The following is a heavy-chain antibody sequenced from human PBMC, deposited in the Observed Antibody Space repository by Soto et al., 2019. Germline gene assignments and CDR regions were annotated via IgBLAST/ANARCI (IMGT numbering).Heavy chain of an antibody. CDR1: GYSFTSYW. J-gene: IGHJ6*02. CDR2: IYPGDSDT. V-gene: IGHV5-51*01. Sequence: PGESLKISCKGSGYSFTSYWIGWVRQMPGKGLEWMGIIYPGDSDTRYSPSFQGQVAISADKSISTAYLQWSSLKASDTAMYYCARSISNPISYYYYYGMDVWGQGTTVTVSS. CDR3: ARSISNPISYYYYYGMDV. D-gene: IGHD4-4*01.